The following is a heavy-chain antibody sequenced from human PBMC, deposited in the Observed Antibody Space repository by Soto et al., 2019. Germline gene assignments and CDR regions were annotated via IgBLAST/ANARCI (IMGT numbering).Heavy chain of an antibody. CDR3: ARDRGGTLRDDAFDI. CDR1: GFTVSSNY. CDR2: IYSGGST. V-gene: IGHV3-66*01. Sequence: GGSLRLSCAASGFTVSSNYMSWVRQAPGKGLEWVSVIYSGGSTYYADSVKGRFTISRDNSKNTLYLQMNSLRAEDTAVYYCARDRGGTLRDDAFDIWGQGTMVTVSS. J-gene: IGHJ3*02. D-gene: IGHD3-10*01.